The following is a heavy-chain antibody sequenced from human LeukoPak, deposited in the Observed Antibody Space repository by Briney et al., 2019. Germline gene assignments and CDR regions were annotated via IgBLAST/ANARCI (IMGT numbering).Heavy chain of an antibody. Sequence: GGSLRLSCAASGFTFSSYGMHWVRQAPGKGLEWVAVISYDGSNKYYADSVKGRFTISRDNSKNTLYLQTNSLRAEDTAVYYCAKDIDENYYYGMDVWGQGTTVTVSS. CDR1: GFTFSSYG. J-gene: IGHJ6*02. D-gene: IGHD3-16*02. V-gene: IGHV3-30*18. CDR3: AKDIDENYYYGMDV. CDR2: ISYDGSNK.